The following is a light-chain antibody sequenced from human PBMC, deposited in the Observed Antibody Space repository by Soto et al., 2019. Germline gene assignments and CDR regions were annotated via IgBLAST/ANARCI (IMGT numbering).Light chain of an antibody. V-gene: IGKV3-20*01. CDR2: GAS. CDR3: QQYGSSPPIT. CDR1: QSVSSSY. Sequence: EIVLTQSPGTLSLSPEERATLSCRASQSVSSSYLAWYQQKPGQAPRLLIYGASSRATGIPDRFSGSGSGTDFTLTISRLEPVDFAVYYCQQYGSSPPITFGPGTKVDIK. J-gene: IGKJ3*01.